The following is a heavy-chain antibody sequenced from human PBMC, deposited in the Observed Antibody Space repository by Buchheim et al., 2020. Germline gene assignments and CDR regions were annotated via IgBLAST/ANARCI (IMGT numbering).Heavy chain of an antibody. CDR3: AREIREQVADLYYYYGMDV. J-gene: IGHJ6*02. Sequence: QVQLVESGGGVVQPGRSLRLSCAASGFTFSSYGMHWVRQAPGKGLEWVAVIWYDGSNKYYADSVKGRFTISRDNSKNTLHLQMNSLRAEDTAVYYCAREIREQVADLYYYYGMDVWGQGTT. CDR1: GFTFSSYG. CDR2: IWYDGSNK. V-gene: IGHV3-33*01. D-gene: IGHD6-19*01.